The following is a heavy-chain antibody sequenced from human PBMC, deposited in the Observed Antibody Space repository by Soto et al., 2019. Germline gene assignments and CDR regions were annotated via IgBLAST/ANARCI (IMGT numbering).Heavy chain of an antibody. CDR3: ARDGDFWSGYYYGAFDI. Sequence: QVQLVESGGGVVQPGRSLRLSCAASGFTFSSYGMHWVRQAPGKGLEWVAVIWYDGSNKYYADSVKGRFTISRDNSKNTLYLLMMSLRAEDTAVYYCARDGDFWSGYYYGAFDIWGQGTMVTVSS. CDR1: GFTFSSYG. CDR2: IWYDGSNK. J-gene: IGHJ3*02. D-gene: IGHD3-3*01. V-gene: IGHV3-33*01.